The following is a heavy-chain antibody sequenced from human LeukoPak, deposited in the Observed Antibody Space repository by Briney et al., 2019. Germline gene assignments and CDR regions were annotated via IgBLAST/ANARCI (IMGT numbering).Heavy chain of an antibody. Sequence: ASVKVSCKASGYTFTTYYIHWVRPAPGQGLEWMGWINPNSGGTNYAQNFQGRVTMTRDTSISTAYTELSRLRSDDTAVYYCATEAASYYFDYWGQGTLVTVSS. CDR2: INPNSGGT. V-gene: IGHV1-2*02. J-gene: IGHJ4*02. CDR3: ATEAASYYFDY. CDR1: GYTFTTYY. D-gene: IGHD2-15*01.